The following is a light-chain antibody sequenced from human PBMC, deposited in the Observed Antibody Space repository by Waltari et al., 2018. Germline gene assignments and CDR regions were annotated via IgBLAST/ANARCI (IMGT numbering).Light chain of an antibody. J-gene: IGLJ1*01. Sequence: QSALTQPASVSGSPGQSITISCTGTSSDVGSYNLVTWYQQNPGKAPKLMIYEGSKRPAGVSKRFSGSKSGNTASLTISGLQAEDEADYFCSSYAGSSTLYVFGTGTKVTVL. CDR2: EGS. CDR3: SSYAGSSTLYV. V-gene: IGLV2-23*01. CDR1: SSDVGSYNL.